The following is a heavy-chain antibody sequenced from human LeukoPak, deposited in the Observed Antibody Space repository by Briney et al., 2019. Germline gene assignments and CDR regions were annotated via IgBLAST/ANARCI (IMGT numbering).Heavy chain of an antibody. V-gene: IGHV3-66*01. D-gene: IGHD6-19*01. CDR2: IHSGDTA. J-gene: IGHJ4*02. Sequence: GALRLSCAASGFTVRSNYMSWVRQAPGKGLEWVSVIHSGDTAYYADSVKGRFTISRDNSKNTMYLQMSSLRAEDTAVYYCARIAVAGNFLDYWGQGTLVTVSS. CDR3: ARIAVAGNFLDY. CDR1: GFTVRSNY.